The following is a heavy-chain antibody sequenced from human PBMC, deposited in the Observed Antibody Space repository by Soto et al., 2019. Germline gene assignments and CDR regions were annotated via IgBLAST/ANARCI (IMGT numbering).Heavy chain of an antibody. CDR1: GGSISSYY. Sequence: QVQLQESGPGLVKPSETLSLTCTVSGGSISSYYWTWIRQPPGKGLECIGYISYSGSTNYNSSLKSRVTISVATSKNQFSLKLSSVTAADTAVYYCARLSTYYYYAMDVWGQGTTVTVSS. J-gene: IGHJ6*02. CDR2: ISYSGST. V-gene: IGHV4-59*08. CDR3: ARLSTYYYYAMDV.